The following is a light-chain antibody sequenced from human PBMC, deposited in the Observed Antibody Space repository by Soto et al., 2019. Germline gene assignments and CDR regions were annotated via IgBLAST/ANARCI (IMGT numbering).Light chain of an antibody. CDR2: GNS. Sequence: QSVLTQPPSVSGAPGQRVTISCTGSSSNIGAGYDVHGYQQLPGTAPKLLIYGNSNRPSGVPDRFSGSKSGTSASLAITGLQAEDEADYYCQSYDSSLSGDVFGTGTKLTVL. CDR3: QSYDSSLSGDV. CDR1: SSNIGAGYD. V-gene: IGLV1-40*01. J-gene: IGLJ1*01.